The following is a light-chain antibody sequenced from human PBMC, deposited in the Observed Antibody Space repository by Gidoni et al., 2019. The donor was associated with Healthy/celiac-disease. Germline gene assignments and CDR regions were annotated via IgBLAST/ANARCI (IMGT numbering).Light chain of an antibody. J-gene: IGKJ4*01. CDR1: QSISSN. V-gene: IGKV3-15*01. Sequence: ELVMTQSPATLSVSPGERATLSCRASQSISSNLAWYQQKPGQATRLLIYGASTRATGISARFSGSGSGTEFTLTIFSRQSEDFAVYYCQQYNNWPPLTFXGXIKVEIK. CDR3: QQYNNWPPLT. CDR2: GAS.